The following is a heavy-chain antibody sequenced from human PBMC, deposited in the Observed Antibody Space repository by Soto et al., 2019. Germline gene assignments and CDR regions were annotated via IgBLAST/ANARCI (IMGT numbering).Heavy chain of an antibody. CDR2: ISGHNGDT. J-gene: IGHJ6*02. CDR1: GYPFINYG. CDR3: EKEGGHGARMHMCGMDL. Sequence: QPQLVQSGAEVKKPGASVRVTCKASGYPFINYGINWVRQAPGQGLEWMGWISGHNGDTNYGPKLRDRITMATDTSSKTAYLELRRLRSYDAAVYYYEKEGGHGARMHMCGMDLGGQGTTVTVSS. V-gene: IGHV1-18*01. D-gene: IGHD3-10*02.